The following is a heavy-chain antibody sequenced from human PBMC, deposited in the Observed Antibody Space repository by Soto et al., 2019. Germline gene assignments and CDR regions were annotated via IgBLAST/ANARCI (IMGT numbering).Heavy chain of an antibody. CDR2: IIPISGTA. D-gene: IGHD4-17*01. CDR3: ARLTTTVTTSD. Sequence: GASVKVSWRASRGTFGSCASGWVRQSPEQGLEWMGGIIPISGTANYAQKFQGRFTITADESTSTAYMELSSLRFEDTAVYSCARLTTTVTTSDWGQGTLVTVSS. V-gene: IGHV1-69*13. CDR1: RGTFGSCA. J-gene: IGHJ4*02.